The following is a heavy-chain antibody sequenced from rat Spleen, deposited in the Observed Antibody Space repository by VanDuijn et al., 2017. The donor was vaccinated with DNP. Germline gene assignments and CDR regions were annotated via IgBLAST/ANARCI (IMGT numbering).Heavy chain of an antibody. D-gene: IGHD5-1*01. Sequence: QVQLKESGPGLMQPSETLSLTCTVSGFSLTSNGVGWVRQPLGKGLVWMGTIWAGGSTNYNSAVQSRLSISRDTSKSQVFLKMNSLQTDDTAIYYCTRESWGYVMDAWGQGTSVTVSS. CDR1: GFSLTSNG. V-gene: IGHV2-72*01. CDR2: IWAGGST. CDR3: TRESWGYVMDA. J-gene: IGHJ4*01.